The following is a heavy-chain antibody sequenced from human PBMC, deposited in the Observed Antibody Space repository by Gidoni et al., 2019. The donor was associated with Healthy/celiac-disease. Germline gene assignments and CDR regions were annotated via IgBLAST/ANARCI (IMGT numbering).Heavy chain of an antibody. V-gene: IGHV3-11*01. CDR2: ISSSGSTI. CDR3: ARHKIAAAGPGDAFDI. CDR1: GFPFSHYY. D-gene: IGHD6-13*01. J-gene: IGHJ3*02. Sequence: QVQLVESGGGLVKPGGSLRLSCAASGFPFSHYYMSWFRQAPGKGLEWVSYISSSGSTIYYADSGKGRFTISRDNAKNSLYLQMNSLRAEDTAVYYCARHKIAAAGPGDAFDIWGQGTMVTVSS.